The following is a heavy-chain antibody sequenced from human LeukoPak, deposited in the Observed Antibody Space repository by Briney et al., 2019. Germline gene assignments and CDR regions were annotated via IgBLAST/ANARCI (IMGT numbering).Heavy chain of an antibody. J-gene: IGHJ4*02. Sequence: SETLSLTCAVYGGSFSGYYWSWIRQPPGKGLEWIGEINHSGSTNYNPSLKSRATISVDTSKNQFSLKLSSVTAADTAVYYCARDQLRYSSGYKPLDYWGQGTLVTVSS. CDR1: GGSFSGYY. CDR2: INHSGST. D-gene: IGHD6-19*01. CDR3: ARDQLRYSSGYKPLDY. V-gene: IGHV4-34*01.